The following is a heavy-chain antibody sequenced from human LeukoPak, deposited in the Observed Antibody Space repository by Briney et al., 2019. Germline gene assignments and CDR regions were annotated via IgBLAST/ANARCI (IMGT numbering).Heavy chain of an antibody. CDR1: GFTFGRHW. CDR2: IKHDGSEK. D-gene: IGHD3-22*01. CDR3: ATPLDYYDRSDSHQGGD. Sequence: GGSLRLSCAASGFTFGRHWMTWVRQAPGKGLEWVANIKHDGSEKNYVDSVKGRFTISRDNAKNSLYLQMNSLRAEDTAVYYCATPLDYYDRSDSHQGGDWGQGTLVTVSS. V-gene: IGHV3-7*03. J-gene: IGHJ4*02.